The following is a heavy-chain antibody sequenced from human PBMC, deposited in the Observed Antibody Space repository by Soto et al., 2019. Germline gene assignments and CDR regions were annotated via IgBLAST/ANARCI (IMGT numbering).Heavy chain of an antibody. V-gene: IGHV3-74*01. J-gene: IGHJ6*02. CDR2: IKFDGSFT. Sequence: EVQLVESGGGLVQPGGSLRLSCVASGFTFSDYWMHWVRQAPGKGLVWASRIKFDGSFTSHADSVKGRFTIPRDNARNTVHLQMDSLRAEDTGVYYCARGLRNYYGVDVWGQGTTVTVSS. CDR3: ARGLRNYYGVDV. CDR1: GFTFSDYW. D-gene: IGHD4-17*01.